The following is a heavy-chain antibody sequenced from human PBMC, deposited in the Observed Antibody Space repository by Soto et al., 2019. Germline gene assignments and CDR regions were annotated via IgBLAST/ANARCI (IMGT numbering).Heavy chain of an antibody. V-gene: IGHV1-46*03. D-gene: IGHD2-2*01. Sequence: GASVKVSCKASGYSFTTYNIHWVRQAPGQGLDWMGIVNPRSGSTVYAQRFQGRVTMTGDTSTSTVYVELSSLRSDDTAVYYCARSVVPATMRGWFDPWGQGTLVTVSS. CDR1: GYSFTTYN. CDR3: ARSVVPATMRGWFDP. J-gene: IGHJ5*02. CDR2: VNPRSGST.